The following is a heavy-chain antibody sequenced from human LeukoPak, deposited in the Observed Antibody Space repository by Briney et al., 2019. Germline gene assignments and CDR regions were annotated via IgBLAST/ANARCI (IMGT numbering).Heavy chain of an antibody. CDR3: ARVGGITLALAPSPFPDYNYYYMDV. D-gene: IGHD3-10*01. V-gene: IGHV3-30*03. J-gene: IGHJ6*03. CDR1: GFTFSSYG. CDR2: ISFDGINK. Sequence: GGSLRLSCAAPGFTFSSYGMHWVRQAPGKGLEWVAVISFDGINKFYTDSVKGRFTISRDNAKKSLYLQMNSLRAEDTAVYYCARVGGITLALAPSPFPDYNYYYMDVWGKGTTVTVSS.